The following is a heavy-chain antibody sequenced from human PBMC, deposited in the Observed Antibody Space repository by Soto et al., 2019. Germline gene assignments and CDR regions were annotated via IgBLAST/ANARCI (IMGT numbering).Heavy chain of an antibody. D-gene: IGHD5-12*01. V-gene: IGHV4-39*01. J-gene: IGHJ1*01. Sequence: PSETLSLTCTVSGDSIRSTTYYWGWIRQPPGKGLEWLGSVYFSGTTYYNPSLKGRVTVSVDMSKNQFSLKLSSVTAADTAVYYCVRHAQWIIRAYWGQGSLVTVSS. CDR1: GDSIRSTTYY. CDR2: VYFSGTT. CDR3: VRHAQWIIRAY.